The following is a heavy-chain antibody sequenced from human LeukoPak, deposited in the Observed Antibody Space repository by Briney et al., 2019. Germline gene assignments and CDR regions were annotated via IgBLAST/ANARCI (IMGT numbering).Heavy chain of an antibody. J-gene: IGHJ5*02. CDR1: GYTFTSYD. CDR2: MNPNSGNT. V-gene: IGHV1-8*01. Sequence: ASVKVSCKASGYTFTSYDINWVRQATGQGLEWMGWMNPNSGNTGYAQKFQGRVTMTRNTSISTAYMELSSLRSEDTAVYYCARGGRAKKQQLEGNWFDPWGQGTLVTVSS. CDR3: ARGGRAKKQQLEGNWFDP. D-gene: IGHD6-13*01.